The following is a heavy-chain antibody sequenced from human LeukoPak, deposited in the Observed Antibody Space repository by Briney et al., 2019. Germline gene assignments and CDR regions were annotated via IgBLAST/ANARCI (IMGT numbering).Heavy chain of an antibody. J-gene: IGHJ4*02. D-gene: IGHD4-17*01. V-gene: IGHV4-34*01. Sequence: SETLSLTCSVYGGSFSAFYWNWIRQPPGKGLEWVGEVNHSGSTYYNPSLKSRVTFSVDTSKKQFSLKLSSVTAADTAVYYCARVNPTTVTTYDYWGQGTLVTVSS. CDR1: GGSFSAFY. CDR2: VNHSGST. CDR3: ARVNPTTVTTYDY.